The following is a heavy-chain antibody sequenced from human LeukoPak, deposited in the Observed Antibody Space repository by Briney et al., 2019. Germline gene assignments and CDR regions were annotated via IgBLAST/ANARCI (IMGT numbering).Heavy chain of an antibody. J-gene: IGHJ2*01. CDR3: ARIYASGSFDWYFDV. D-gene: IGHD3-10*01. CDR1: GGSFSGYY. V-gene: IGHV4-34*01. CDR2: INHSGNT. Sequence: KPSETLSLTCAVHGGSFSGYYWSWIRQPPGKGLEWIGEINHSGNTYHNPSLKSRVTISVDTSKKQISLKVGSVTAADTAVYYCARIYASGSFDWYFDVWGRGSLVTVSS.